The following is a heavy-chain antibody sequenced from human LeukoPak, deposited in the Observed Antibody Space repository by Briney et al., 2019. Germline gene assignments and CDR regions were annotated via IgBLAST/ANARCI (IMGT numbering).Heavy chain of an antibody. CDR3: AKTRSRIAVAGLVFDY. D-gene: IGHD6-19*01. CDR2: ISGSGGST. J-gene: IGHJ4*02. CDR1: GFTFSSYA. V-gene: IGHV3-23*01. Sequence: QPGGSLRLSCAASGFTFSSYAMSWVRQAPGKGLEWVSAISGSGGSTYYADSVKGRFTISRDNSKNTLYLQMNSLRAEDTAVYYCAKTRSRIAVAGLVFDYWGQGTLVTVSS.